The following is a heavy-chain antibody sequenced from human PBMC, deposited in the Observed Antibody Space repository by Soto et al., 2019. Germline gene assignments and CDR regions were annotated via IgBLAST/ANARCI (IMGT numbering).Heavy chain of an antibody. Sequence: EVQLVESGGGVVQPGGSLRLSCTASGFTFGDYTMHWVRQAPGKGLEWVSLITWDGINIEYADSVRGRFTISRDNSKNSLYLQMNGRRHEDTAFYYCAKDRIAWHWGKGTLVTVSS. V-gene: IGHV3-43*01. CDR3: AKDRIAWH. J-gene: IGHJ4*02. D-gene: IGHD2-15*01. CDR1: GFTFGDYT. CDR2: ITWDGINI.